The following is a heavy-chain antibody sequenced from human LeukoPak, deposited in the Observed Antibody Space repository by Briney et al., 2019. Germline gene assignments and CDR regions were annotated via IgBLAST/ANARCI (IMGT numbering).Heavy chain of an antibody. CDR1: GFIFSHHA. Sequence: GGSLRLSCAASGFIFSHHAMNWVRQAPGKGLEWVSSISGRSTDIYYADSVKGRFTISRDNAKNSLYLQMNSLRAEDTAIYYCARRGYYDSSGYDFWGQGTLVTVSS. CDR3: ARRGYYDSSGYDF. J-gene: IGHJ4*02. D-gene: IGHD3-22*01. V-gene: IGHV3-21*04. CDR2: ISGRSTDI.